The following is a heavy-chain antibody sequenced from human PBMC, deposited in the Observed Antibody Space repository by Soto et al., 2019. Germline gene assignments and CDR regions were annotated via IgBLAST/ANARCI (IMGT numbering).Heavy chain of an antibody. D-gene: IGHD6-19*01. Sequence: QITLKASGPTLVKPTQTLTLTCTFSGFSLSSTRMAVGWIRQPPGKALEWLALIYWDDDKRYSPFLKSRLTITKDTSKNQVVLTMSNMAPVDTARYYCAHIVVAGLGYYFDYWGQGTLVTVSS. J-gene: IGHJ4*02. CDR2: IYWDDDK. CDR3: AHIVVAGLGYYFDY. CDR1: GFSLSSTRMA. V-gene: IGHV2-5*02.